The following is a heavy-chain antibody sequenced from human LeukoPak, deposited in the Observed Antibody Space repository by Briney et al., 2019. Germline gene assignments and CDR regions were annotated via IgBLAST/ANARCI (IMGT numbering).Heavy chain of an antibody. J-gene: IGHJ4*02. CDR3: ARDAMRGGDYDN. V-gene: IGHV3-7*01. CDR2: IKEDGSEK. D-gene: IGHD3-16*01. Sequence: GGSLRLSCVASGFSFSSYWMSWFRQAPGKGLEWVANIKEDGSEKHYADSARGRFTISRDNGKNSVYLQMDSQRVEDTSVYYCARDAMRGGDYDNWGQGTLVTVSS. CDR1: GFSFSSYW.